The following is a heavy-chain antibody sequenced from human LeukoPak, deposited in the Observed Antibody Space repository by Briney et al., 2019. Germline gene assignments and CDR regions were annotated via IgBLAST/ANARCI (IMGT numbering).Heavy chain of an antibody. CDR3: ARESGGWFDP. D-gene: IGHD3-10*01. V-gene: IGHV1-69*04. CDR1: GGTFSSYA. J-gene: IGHJ5*02. CDR2: IIPILGIA. Sequence: ASVKVSCKASGGTFSSYAISWVRQAPGQGLEWMGRIIPILGIANYAQRFQGRVTITADKSTSTAYMELSSLRSEDTAVYYCARESGGWFDPWGQGTLVTVSS.